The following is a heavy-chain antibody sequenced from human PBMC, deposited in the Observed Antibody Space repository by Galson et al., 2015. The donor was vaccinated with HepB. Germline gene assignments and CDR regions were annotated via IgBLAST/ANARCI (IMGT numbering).Heavy chain of an antibody. CDR1: GFTFSSYW. CDR2: IKQDGSEK. J-gene: IGHJ4*02. Sequence: SLRLSCAASGFTFSSYWMSWVRQAPGKGLEWVANIKQDGSEKYYVDSVKGRFTISRDNAKNSLYLQMNSLRAEDTAVYYCARDLARSYREGSSGWYSPDPKLYYFDYWGQGTLVTVSS. V-gene: IGHV3-7*03. D-gene: IGHD6-19*01. CDR3: ARDLARSYREGSSGWYSPDPKLYYFDY.